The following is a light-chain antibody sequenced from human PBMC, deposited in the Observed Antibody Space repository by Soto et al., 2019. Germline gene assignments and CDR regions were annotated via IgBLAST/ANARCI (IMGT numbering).Light chain of an antibody. CDR1: SSDVGSYNY. CDR2: EVS. CDR3: RSYTSSSTVV. V-gene: IGLV2-14*01. Sequence: QSALTQPASVSGSTGQSITISCTGASSDVGSYNYVSWYQHHPGKAPKLMIYEVSNRPSGVSNRFSGSKSGNTASLTISGLQAEDVAEYYCRSYTSSSTVVFGGGTKLPVL. J-gene: IGLJ2*01.